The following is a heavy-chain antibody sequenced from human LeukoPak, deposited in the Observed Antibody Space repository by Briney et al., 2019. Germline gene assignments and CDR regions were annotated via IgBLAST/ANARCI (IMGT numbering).Heavy chain of an antibody. J-gene: IGHJ4*02. D-gene: IGHD6-13*01. Sequence: SETLSLTCAVYGGSFSGYYWSWIRQPPGKGLEWIGEINHSGSTYYNPSLKSRVTISVDTSKNQFSLKLSSVTAADTAVYYCARPRGIAAAGDYWGQGTLVTVSS. CDR1: GGSFSGYY. CDR2: INHSGST. V-gene: IGHV4-34*01. CDR3: ARPRGIAAAGDY.